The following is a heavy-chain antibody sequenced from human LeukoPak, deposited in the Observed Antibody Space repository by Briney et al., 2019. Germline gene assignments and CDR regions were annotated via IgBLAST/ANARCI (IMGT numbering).Heavy chain of an antibody. CDR2: ISSSGSYI. J-gene: IGHJ4*02. V-gene: IGHV3-21*01. D-gene: IGHD4-17*01. CDR3: ARDPWTPVTTHRLDY. CDR1: GFTFNSYT. Sequence: PGGSLRLSCTASGFTFNSYTMNWVRQAPGKGLEWVSSISSSGSYIYYTDSLKGRFTISRDNAKNSLYLQMNSLRAEDTAVYYCARDPWTPVTTHRLDYWGQGALVTVSS.